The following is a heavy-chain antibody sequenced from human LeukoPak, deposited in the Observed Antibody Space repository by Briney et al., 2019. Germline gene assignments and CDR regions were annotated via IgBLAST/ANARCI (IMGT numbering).Heavy chain of an antibody. CDR3: AKSGGSRPLYFDS. CDR2: IYPGDSDT. D-gene: IGHD2-15*01. CDR1: GYMFPNHW. V-gene: IGHV5-51*01. Sequence: KRGESLKISCKGSGYMFPNHWIGWVRQMPGRGLEWMGIIYPGDSDTRYNPSIHGQVTISADKSVTTAYIEWHSLEASDTAMYFCAKSGGSRPLYFDSWGQGTLVTVSS. J-gene: IGHJ4*02.